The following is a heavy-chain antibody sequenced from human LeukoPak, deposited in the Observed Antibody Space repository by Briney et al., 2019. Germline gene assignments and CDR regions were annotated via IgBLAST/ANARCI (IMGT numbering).Heavy chain of an antibody. V-gene: IGHV3-23*01. J-gene: IGHJ4*02. CDR2: ISGSGGST. CDR1: GFTFSSYA. D-gene: IGHD6-19*01. Sequence: GGSLRLSCAPSGFTFSSYAMSWVRQAPGKGLEWVSAISGSGGSTYYADSVKGRFTISRDNSKNTLYLQMNSLRAEDTAVYYCAKVYIAVAGTDLIDYWGQGTLVTVSS. CDR3: AKVYIAVAGTDLIDY.